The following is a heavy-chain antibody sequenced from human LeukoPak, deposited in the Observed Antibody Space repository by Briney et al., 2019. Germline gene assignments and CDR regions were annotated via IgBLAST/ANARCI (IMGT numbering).Heavy chain of an antibody. V-gene: IGHV1-69*13. CDR2: IIPMFGTA. CDR3: ARGWLAETTVVTPYNY. Sequence: SVKVSCKASGYTFTGYYMHWVRQAPGQGLEWMGGIIPMFGTAHYAQKFQGRVTITADESTSTAYMELRSLRSEDTAVYYCARGWLAETTVVTPYNYWGQGTPVTVSS. J-gene: IGHJ4*02. CDR1: GYTFTGYY. D-gene: IGHD4-23*01.